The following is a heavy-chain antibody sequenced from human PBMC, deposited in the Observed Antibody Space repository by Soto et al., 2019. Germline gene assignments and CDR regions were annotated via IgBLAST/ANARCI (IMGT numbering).Heavy chain of an antibody. J-gene: IGHJ4*02. CDR1: GFTFSRYA. CDR2: ISGSGGST. CDR3: ENARSSGRYYFDY. D-gene: IGHD6-19*01. Sequence: GSVRLSCAASGFTFSRYAMSWVRQAPGKGLEWVSAISGSGGSTYYADSVKGRFTISRDNSKNTLYLQMNSLRAEDTAVSYCENARSSGRYYFDYWRQGTLVTASS. V-gene: IGHV3-23*01.